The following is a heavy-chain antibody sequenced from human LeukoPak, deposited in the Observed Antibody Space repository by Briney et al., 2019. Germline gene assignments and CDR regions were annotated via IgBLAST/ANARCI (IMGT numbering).Heavy chain of an antibody. J-gene: IGHJ4*02. D-gene: IGHD5-18*01. Sequence: GGSLRLSCAASGFTFSSYWMSWVRQAPGKGLEWVANMKQDGSEKYYVDSVKGRFTISRDNAKNSPYLQMNSLRAEDTAVYYCAREDEVGNSYGFPYYFDYWGQGTLVTVSS. CDR3: AREDEVGNSYGFPYYFDY. CDR2: MKQDGSEK. V-gene: IGHV3-7*03. CDR1: GFTFSSYW.